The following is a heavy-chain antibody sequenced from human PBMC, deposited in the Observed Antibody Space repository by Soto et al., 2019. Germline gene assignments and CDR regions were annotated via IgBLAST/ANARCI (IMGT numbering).Heavy chain of an antibody. Sequence: SVKVSCKASGGTFSSYAISWVRQAPGQGLEWMGGIIPIFGTANYAQKFQGRVTITADESTSTAYMELSSLRSEDTAVYYCARGPLGYCSSTSCPDPYYYYGMDVWGQGTTVTVSS. CDR1: GGTFSSYA. CDR3: ARGPLGYCSSTSCPDPYYYYGMDV. V-gene: IGHV1-69*13. J-gene: IGHJ6*02. CDR2: IIPIFGTA. D-gene: IGHD2-2*01.